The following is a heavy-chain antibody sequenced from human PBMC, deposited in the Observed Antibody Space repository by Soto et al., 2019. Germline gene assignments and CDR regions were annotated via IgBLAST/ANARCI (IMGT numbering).Heavy chain of an antibody. CDR3: AKEVLTVAGNNFDS. CDR2: ISGSGAGT. J-gene: IGHJ4*02. V-gene: IGHV3-23*01. Sequence: LLESGGGLVQPGGSLRLSCAASGFTFTTYAMGWVRQAPGKGLEWVSSISGSGAGTFYADSVKGRFTISRDNAKKMVYLQMNGLRADDTALYYCAKEVLTVAGNNFDSWGQGTLVTVSS. D-gene: IGHD6-19*01. CDR1: GFTFTTYA.